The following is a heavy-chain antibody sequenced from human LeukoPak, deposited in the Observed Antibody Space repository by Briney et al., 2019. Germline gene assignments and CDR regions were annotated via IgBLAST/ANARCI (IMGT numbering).Heavy chain of an antibody. CDR3: ARDYPLATIFGVVIIGFDY. D-gene: IGHD3-3*01. Sequence: PGGSLRLSCAASGFTFSSYWMSWVRQAPGKGLEWVANIKQDGSEKYYVDSVKGRLTISRDNAKNSLYLQMNSLRAEDTAVYYCARDYPLATIFGVVIIGFDYWGQGTLVTVSS. CDR1: GFTFSSYW. CDR2: IKQDGSEK. V-gene: IGHV3-7*01. J-gene: IGHJ4*02.